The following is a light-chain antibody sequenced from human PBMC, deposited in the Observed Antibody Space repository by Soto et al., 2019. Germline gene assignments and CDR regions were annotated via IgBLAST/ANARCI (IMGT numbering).Light chain of an antibody. J-gene: IGLJ1*01. Sequence: QPASVSGSPGQSITISCTGTSSDVGGYNYVSWYQQHPAKVPKLMIYDVSNRPSGVSDRFSGSKSGNTASLTISGLQAEDEADYYCYSYTTSSTYVFGTGTKLTVL. CDR3: YSYTTSSTYV. CDR1: SSDVGGYNY. V-gene: IGLV2-14*01. CDR2: DVS.